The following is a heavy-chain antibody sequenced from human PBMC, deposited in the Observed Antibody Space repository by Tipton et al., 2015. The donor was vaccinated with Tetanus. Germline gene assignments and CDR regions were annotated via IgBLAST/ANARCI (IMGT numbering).Heavy chain of an antibody. Sequence: GLVKPSETLSLTCSVSGAPVTSGRHHWSWIRLAPGRGLEWIGFVSDSGGTNYNPSVRRRVAISLDTPKNQFSLKLTSVTAADAAIYFCARDSSLGSNSWAFDLWGRGTTVTVSS. V-gene: IGHV4-61*01. CDR2: VSDSGGT. D-gene: IGHD4-23*01. CDR3: ARDSSLGSNSWAFDL. CDR1: GAPVTSGRHH. J-gene: IGHJ3*01.